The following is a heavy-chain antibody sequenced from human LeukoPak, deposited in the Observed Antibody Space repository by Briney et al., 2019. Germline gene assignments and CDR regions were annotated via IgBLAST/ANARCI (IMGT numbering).Heavy chain of an antibody. CDR1: GGSFSGYY. D-gene: IGHD4-17*01. CDR3: ARAGTTVTVDY. Sequence: PSETLSLTCAVYGGSFSGYYWSWIRQPPGKGLEWIGEINHSGGTNYNPSLKSRVTISVDTSKNQFSLKLSSVTAADTAVYYCARAGTTVTVDYWGQGTLVTVSS. J-gene: IGHJ4*02. CDR2: INHSGGT. V-gene: IGHV4-34*01.